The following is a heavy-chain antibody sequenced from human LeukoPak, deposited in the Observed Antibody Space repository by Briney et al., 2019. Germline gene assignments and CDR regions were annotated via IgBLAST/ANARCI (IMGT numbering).Heavy chain of an antibody. V-gene: IGHV3-30*18. CDR2: ISYDGSNK. J-gene: IGHJ5*02. D-gene: IGHD3-10*01. CDR1: GFTFSSYG. Sequence: GGSLRLSCAASGFTFSSYGMHWVRQAPGKGLEWVAVISYDGSNKYYADSVKGRFTISRDNSKNTLYLQMNSLRAEDTAVYYCAKDVLLWFGDENWFDPWGQGTLVTVSS. CDR3: AKDVLLWFGDENWFDP.